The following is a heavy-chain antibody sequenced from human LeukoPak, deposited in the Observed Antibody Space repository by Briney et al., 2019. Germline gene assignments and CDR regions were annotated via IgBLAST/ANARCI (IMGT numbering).Heavy chain of an antibody. CDR2: IYYSGST. Sequence: SETLSLTCTVSGGSISSSGYYWGWIRQPPGKGLEWIGIIYYSGSTYYNPSLKSRVTISVDTSKNQFSLKLSSVTAADTAVYYCAREGYGSGSYYQAYWGQGTLVTVSS. J-gene: IGHJ4*02. CDR1: GGSISSSGYY. D-gene: IGHD3-10*01. V-gene: IGHV4-39*07. CDR3: AREGYGSGSYYQAY.